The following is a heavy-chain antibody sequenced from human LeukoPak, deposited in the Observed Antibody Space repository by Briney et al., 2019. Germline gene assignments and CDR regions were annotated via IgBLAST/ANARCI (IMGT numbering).Heavy chain of an antibody. CDR2: IYYSGST. J-gene: IGHJ4*02. CDR3: ARGDTAMADFDY. CDR1: GGSISSYY. V-gene: IGHV4-59*01. Sequence: SETLSLTCTVSGGSISSYYWSWIRQPPGKGLEWLGYIYYSGSTNYNPPLKSRVTISVDTSKNQFSLKLSSVTAADTAVYYCARGDTAMADFDYWGQGTLVTVSS. D-gene: IGHD5-18*01.